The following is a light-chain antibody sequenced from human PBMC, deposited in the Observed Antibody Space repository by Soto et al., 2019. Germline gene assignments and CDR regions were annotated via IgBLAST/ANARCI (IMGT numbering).Light chain of an antibody. CDR2: DVS. CDR1: SSDVGGHNH. J-gene: IGLJ1*01. V-gene: IGLV2-11*01. Sequence: QSALTQPRSVSGSPGQPVTISCTGTSSDVGGHNHVSWYQQHPGKAPKLMIYDVSKRPSGVPDRFSGSKSGNTASLTISGLQAEDEADYYCCSYAGSYVFGTGTKVTVL. CDR3: CSYAGSYV.